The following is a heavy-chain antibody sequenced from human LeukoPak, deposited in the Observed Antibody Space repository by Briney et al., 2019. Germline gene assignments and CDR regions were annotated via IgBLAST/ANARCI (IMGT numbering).Heavy chain of an antibody. J-gene: IGHJ4*02. Sequence: SETLSLTCAVSGGSLSNYYWGWVRQPPGKGLEWIAYIYHNGRTTYDPSLESRLTISVDTSKNQFSLSLTSLTAADTAVYYCARIPRGSPRQYFDYSGQGTLVTVFS. CDR3: ARIPRGSPRQYFDY. D-gene: IGHD1-26*01. CDR1: GGSLSNYY. CDR2: IYHNGRT. V-gene: IGHV4-4*09.